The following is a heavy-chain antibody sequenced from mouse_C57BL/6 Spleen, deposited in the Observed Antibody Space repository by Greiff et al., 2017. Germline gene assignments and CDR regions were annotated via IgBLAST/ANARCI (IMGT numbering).Heavy chain of an antibody. V-gene: IGHV1-72*01. CDR1: GYTFTSYW. J-gene: IGHJ3*01. CDR2: IDPNSGGT. CDR3: ACSYSREKFAY. Sequence: VQLQQPGAELVKPGASVKLSCKASGYTFTSYWMHWVKQRPGRGLEWIGRIDPNSGGTKYNEQFKSKATLTVDKPSSPAYMQLSSLTSKDSAVYYCACSYSREKFAYWGQGTLVTVSA. D-gene: IGHD2-5*01.